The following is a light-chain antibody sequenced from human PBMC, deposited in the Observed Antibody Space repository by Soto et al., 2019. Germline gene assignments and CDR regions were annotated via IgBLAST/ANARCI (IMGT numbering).Light chain of an antibody. V-gene: IGKV1-5*03. J-gene: IGKJ2*01. CDR2: MAS. CDR3: QQYTSLST. Sequence: DIQMTQSPSTLSASVGDRVTITCRASQSISSWLAWYQQKPGKAPKLLIYMASSLESGVPSRFSGSGSGTEFTLTISSLQPDDFATYYCQQYTSLSTFGQGTKLEIK. CDR1: QSISSW.